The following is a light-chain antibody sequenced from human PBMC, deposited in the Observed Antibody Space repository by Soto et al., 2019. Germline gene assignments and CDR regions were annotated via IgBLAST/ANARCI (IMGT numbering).Light chain of an antibody. J-gene: IGKJ2*01. CDR3: QQRHATPFT. V-gene: IGKV1-39*01. CDR1: QSIGTY. CDR2: AAF. Sequence: DIQMTQSPSSLSASVGDRITITCRASQSIGTYLNWLQHKPGEAPKLLIFAAFNLQSGVPSRFSGSASGTDFTLTVSSLQPEDFATYYCQQRHATPFTFCQGTKLEI.